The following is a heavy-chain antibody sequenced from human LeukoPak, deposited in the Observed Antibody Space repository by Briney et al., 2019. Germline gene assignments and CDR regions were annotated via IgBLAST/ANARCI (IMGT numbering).Heavy chain of an antibody. CDR1: GGSISSYY. CDR3: ARQAVCGGDCYPVDY. J-gene: IGHJ4*02. CDR2: IYYSGST. Sequence: SETLSLTCTVSGGSISSYYWSWIRQPPGKGLEWIGYIYYSGSTNYNPSLKSRVTISVDTSKNQFSLKLSSVTAADTAVYYCARQAVCGGDCYPVDYWGQGTLVTVSS. D-gene: IGHD2-21*02. V-gene: IGHV4-59*08.